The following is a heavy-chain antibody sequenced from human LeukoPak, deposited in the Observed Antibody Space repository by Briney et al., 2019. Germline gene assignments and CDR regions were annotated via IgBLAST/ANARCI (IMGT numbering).Heavy chain of an antibody. D-gene: IGHD5-18*01. J-gene: IGHJ6*03. CDR2: IYYSGST. CDR3: ARTTEGGYTYGYSYYYYMDV. Sequence: PSETLSLTCTVSGASISGTAYYWGWVRQPPRKGLEWIGNIYYSGSTYYNPSLKSRVTISVDTSKNQFSLKLSSVTAADTAVYYCARTTEGGYTYGYSYYYYMDVWGKGTTVTISS. V-gene: IGHV4-39*07. CDR1: GASISGTAYY.